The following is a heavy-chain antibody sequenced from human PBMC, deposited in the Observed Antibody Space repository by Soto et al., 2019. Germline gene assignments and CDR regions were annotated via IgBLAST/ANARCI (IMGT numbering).Heavy chain of an antibody. CDR1: GFSLTTSVVG. D-gene: IGHD6-6*01. CDR2: IYWNDDE. J-gene: IGHJ3*01. Sequence: KXGRTLVIRTHTLTLTCPFSGFSLTTSVVGVGWIRQPPGKALEWLALIYWNDDERYSPSLRSRLTITKDTSKNRVVLTMTNMEAVDKATYYCATSRRSSGDAFDFWGQGTMVTVSS. V-gene: IGHV2-5*01. CDR3: ATSRRSSGDAFDF.